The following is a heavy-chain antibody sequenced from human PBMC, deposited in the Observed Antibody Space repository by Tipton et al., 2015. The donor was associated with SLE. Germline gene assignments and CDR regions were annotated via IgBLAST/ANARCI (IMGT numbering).Heavy chain of an antibody. J-gene: IGHJ4*02. CDR2: IYYSGST. V-gene: IGHV4-39*07. CDR3: ARGLGFDWFNY. CDR1: GGSISSSSYY. D-gene: IGHD3-9*01. Sequence: TLSLTCTVSGGSISSSSYYWGWIRQPPGKGLEWIGSIYYSGSTYYNPSLKSRVTISVDTSKNQFSLKLSSVTAADTAVYYCARGLGFDWFNYWGQGTLVTVSS.